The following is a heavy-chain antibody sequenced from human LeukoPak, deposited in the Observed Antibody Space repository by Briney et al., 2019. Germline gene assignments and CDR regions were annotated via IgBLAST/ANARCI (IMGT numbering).Heavy chain of an antibody. J-gene: IGHJ4*02. CDR3: ARGRGYSYAD. CDR1: GGPISSYY. CDR2: IYYSGST. D-gene: IGHD5-18*01. V-gene: IGHV4-59*01. Sequence: PSETLSLTCTVSGGPISSYYWSWIRQPPGKGLEWIGYIYYSGSTNYNPSLKSRVTISVDTSKNQFSLKLSSVTAADTAVYYCARGRGYSYADWGQGTLVTVSS.